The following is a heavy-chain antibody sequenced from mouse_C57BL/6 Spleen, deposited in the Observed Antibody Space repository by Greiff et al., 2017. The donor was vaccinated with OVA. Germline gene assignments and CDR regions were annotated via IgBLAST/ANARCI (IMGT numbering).Heavy chain of an antibody. CDR3: ARLTGTGAMDY. CDR2: IRNKANGYTT. CDR1: GFTFTDYY. D-gene: IGHD4-1*01. Sequence: EVKLMESGGGLVQPGGSLSLSCAASGFTFTDYYMSWVRQPPGKALEWLGFIRNKANGYTTEYSASVKGRFTISRDNSQSILYLQMNALRAEDSATYYCARLTGTGAMDYWGQGTSVTVSS. J-gene: IGHJ4*01. V-gene: IGHV7-3*01.